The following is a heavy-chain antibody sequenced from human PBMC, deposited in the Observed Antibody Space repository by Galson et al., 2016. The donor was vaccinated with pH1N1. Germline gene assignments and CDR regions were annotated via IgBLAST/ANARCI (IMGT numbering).Heavy chain of an antibody. CDR2: IWYDGSNK. D-gene: IGHD4-17*01. Sequence: SLRLSCAASGFTFSNYWMHWVRQAPGKGLEWVAVIWYDGSNKYYADSVKGRFTISRDNSKNTLYLQMNSLRAEDTAVYYCATPIDYGDYGLNYWGQGTLVTVSS. CDR1: GFTFSNYW. CDR3: ATPIDYGDYGLNY. V-gene: IGHV3-33*08. J-gene: IGHJ4*02.